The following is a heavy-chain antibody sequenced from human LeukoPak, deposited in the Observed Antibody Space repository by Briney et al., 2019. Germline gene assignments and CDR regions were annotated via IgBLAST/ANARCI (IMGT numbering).Heavy chain of an antibody. Sequence: GFLRLSCAASGVTFSSYWMSWVRQAPGKGLEWVANIKQDGSEKYYVDSVKGRFTISRDNAKNSLYLQMNSLRAEDTAVYYCARDYDFWSGLYFDYWGQGTLVTVSS. V-gene: IGHV3-7*01. CDR1: GVTFSSYW. CDR3: ARDYDFWSGLYFDY. J-gene: IGHJ4*02. D-gene: IGHD3-3*01. CDR2: IKQDGSEK.